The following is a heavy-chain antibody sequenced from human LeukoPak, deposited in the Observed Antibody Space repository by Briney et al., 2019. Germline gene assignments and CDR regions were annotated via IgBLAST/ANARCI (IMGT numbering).Heavy chain of an antibody. CDR1: GASIRRNY. Sequence: KPSETLSLTCTVSGASIRRNYWSWIRQPPGKGLEWIAYIYYTGTTNQNPSLKSRVTISVDTSKNQFSLKLSSVTAADTAVYFCARQDIVLSYTFDDWGQGAVVTVSS. J-gene: IGHJ4*02. V-gene: IGHV4-59*08. CDR3: ARQDIVLSYTFDD. CDR2: IYYTGTT. D-gene: IGHD2/OR15-2a*01.